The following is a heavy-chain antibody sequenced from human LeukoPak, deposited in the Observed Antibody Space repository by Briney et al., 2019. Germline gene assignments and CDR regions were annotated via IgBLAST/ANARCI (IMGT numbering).Heavy chain of an antibody. CDR3: APDSFDTSGYCYNI. V-gene: IGHV4-59*12. J-gene: IGHJ3*02. Sequence: SETLSLTCTVSGGSISSYYWSWIRQPPGKGLEWIGYIYYSGSTNYNPSLKSRVTISVDTSKNQFSLKLSSVTAADTAVYYCAPDSFDTSGYCYNIWGQGTMVTVSS. CDR1: GGSISSYY. CDR2: IYYSGST. D-gene: IGHD3-22*01.